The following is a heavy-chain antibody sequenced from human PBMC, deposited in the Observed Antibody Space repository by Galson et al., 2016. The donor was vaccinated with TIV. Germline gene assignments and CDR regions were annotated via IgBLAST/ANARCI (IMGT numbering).Heavy chain of an antibody. CDR3: ARHGWTVATSSPFDL. CDR2: IYPGDSGT. D-gene: IGHD5-12*01. V-gene: IGHV5-51*01. Sequence: QSGAEVKKPGESLKISRKGSGYSFTNYWVGWVRQMPGKGLEWMGIIYPGDSGTRYSPSFQGQVTISADKSINTAYLQWSSLKASDTAIYYCARHGWTVATSSPFDLWGQGTLVTVSS. CDR1: GYSFTNYW. J-gene: IGHJ4*02.